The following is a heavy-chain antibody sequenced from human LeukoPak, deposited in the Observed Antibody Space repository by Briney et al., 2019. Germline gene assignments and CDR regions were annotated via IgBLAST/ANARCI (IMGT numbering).Heavy chain of an antibody. CDR2: IHTSGST. CDR3: ARRDISSGRSFDY. D-gene: IGHD6-19*01. V-gene: IGHV4-4*07. CDR1: GGSISNYH. Sequence: SETLSLTCTVSGGSISNYHWSWIRQPAGKGLEWIGQIHTSGSTNYNPPLKSRVTMSIDTPENQLSLTIRSVTAADTAVYYCARRDISSGRSFDYWGQGTLVTVSS. J-gene: IGHJ4*02.